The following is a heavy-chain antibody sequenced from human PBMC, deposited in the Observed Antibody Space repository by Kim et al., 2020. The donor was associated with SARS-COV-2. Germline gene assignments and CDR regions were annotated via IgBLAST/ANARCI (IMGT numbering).Heavy chain of an antibody. V-gene: IGHV3-30*01. Sequence: GRFTISSDNSKNTLYLQMNSLRAEDKAVYYCARVKAAAGFGYYYYGMDVWGQGTTVTVSS. D-gene: IGHD6-13*01. CDR3: ARVKAAAGFGYYYYGMDV. J-gene: IGHJ6*02.